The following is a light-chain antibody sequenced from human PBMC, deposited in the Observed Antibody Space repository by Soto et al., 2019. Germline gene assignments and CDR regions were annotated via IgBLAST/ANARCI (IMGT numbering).Light chain of an antibody. CDR1: QGIGND. CDR2: AAS. Sequence: DIQMTQSPSSLSASVGVRVTITCRASQGIGNDLGWYQQKPGKAPKRMIYAASSLQSGVPSRFSRSESGTEFTLTISSLQPEDFATDYGQQYNSYPLTFGGGTKVEVK. CDR3: QQYNSYPLT. V-gene: IGKV1-17*01. J-gene: IGKJ4*01.